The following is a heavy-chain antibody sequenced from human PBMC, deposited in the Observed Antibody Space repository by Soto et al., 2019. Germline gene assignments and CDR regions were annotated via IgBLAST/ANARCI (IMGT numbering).Heavy chain of an antibody. CDR3: ARVDYDFWSGYSGY. V-gene: IGHV1-18*04. CDR1: GYTFTSYG. Sequence: GASGKVSCKASGYTFTSYGISWVRQAPGQGLEWMGWISAYNGNTNYAQKLQGRVTMTTDTSTSTAYMELRSLRSDATAVYYCARVDYDFWSGYSGYWGQGTLVTVSS. J-gene: IGHJ4*02. D-gene: IGHD3-3*01. CDR2: ISAYNGNT.